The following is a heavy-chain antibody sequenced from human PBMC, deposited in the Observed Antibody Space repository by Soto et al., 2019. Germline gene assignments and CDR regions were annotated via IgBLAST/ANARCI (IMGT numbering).Heavy chain of an antibody. CDR3: ARGPSSLTRFDY. CDR2: ISYDGSNK. V-gene: IGHV3-30-3*01. CDR1: GFTFSSYA. Sequence: GGSLRLSCTASGFTFSSYAMHWVRQAPGKGLEWVAVISYDGSNKYYADSVKGRFTISRDNSKNTLYLQVNSLRAEDTAVYYCARGPSSLTRFDYWGQGTLVTVSS. J-gene: IGHJ4*02. D-gene: IGHD2-2*01.